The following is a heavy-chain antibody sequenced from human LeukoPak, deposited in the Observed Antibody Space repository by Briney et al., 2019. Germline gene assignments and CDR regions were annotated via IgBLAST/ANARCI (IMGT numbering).Heavy chain of an antibody. V-gene: IGHV4-59*01. Sequence: PSEPLSLTCTVSGDSLNTYYWTWIRQTPGKGLEWIGFVAYSGSSKYTPSLKSRVSISIDTSKNQFSLALTSVTPADTAVYYCARVVRGVVTSNWFDPWGQGTLVTVSS. CDR2: VAYSGSS. J-gene: IGHJ5*02. CDR1: GDSLNTYY. CDR3: ARVVRGVVTSNWFDP. D-gene: IGHD2-21*02.